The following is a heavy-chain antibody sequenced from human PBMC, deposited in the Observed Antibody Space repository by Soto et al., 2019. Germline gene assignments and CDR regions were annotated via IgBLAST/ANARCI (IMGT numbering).Heavy chain of an antibody. CDR3: ARVAYYYDSSGYYSPAFDI. D-gene: IGHD3-22*01. J-gene: IGHJ3*02. CDR2: ISAYNGNT. Sequence: ASVKVSCKASGYTFTSYGISWVRQAPGQGLEWMGWISAYNGNTNYAQKLQGRVTMTTDTSTSTAYMELRSLRSDDTAVYYCARVAYYYDSSGYYSPAFDIWGQGTMVTVSS. CDR1: GYTFTSYG. V-gene: IGHV1-18*04.